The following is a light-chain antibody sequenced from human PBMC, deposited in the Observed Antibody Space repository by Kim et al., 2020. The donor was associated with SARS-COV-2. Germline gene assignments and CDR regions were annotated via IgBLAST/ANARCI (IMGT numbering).Light chain of an antibody. Sequence: GQSITISCTGTSSDVGGYNYVSWYQQHPGKAPKLMIHDVSKRPSGVSNRFSGSKSGNTASLTISGLQAEDEADYYCSSYTSSSTYVFGTGTKVTVL. V-gene: IGLV2-14*04. CDR3: SSYTSSSTYV. CDR2: DVS. J-gene: IGLJ1*01. CDR1: SSDVGGYNY.